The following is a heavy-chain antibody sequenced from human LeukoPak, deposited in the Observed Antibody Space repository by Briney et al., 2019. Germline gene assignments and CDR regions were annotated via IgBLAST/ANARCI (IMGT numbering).Heavy chain of an antibody. V-gene: IGHV1-69*06. CDR2: IIPIFGTA. D-gene: IGHD3-10*01. Sequence: GASVKVSCKASGGTFISYAISWVRQAPGQGLEWMGGIIPIFGTANYAQKFQGRVTITADKSTSTAYMELSSLRSEDTAVYYCARAVEVRSSRYYYYGMDVWGKGTTVTVSS. CDR1: GGTFISYA. CDR3: ARAVEVRSSRYYYYGMDV. J-gene: IGHJ6*04.